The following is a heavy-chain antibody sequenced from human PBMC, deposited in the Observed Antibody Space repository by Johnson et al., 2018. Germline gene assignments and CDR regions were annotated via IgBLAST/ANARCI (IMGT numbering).Heavy chain of an antibody. Sequence: EVQLVESGGGLVKPGGSLRLSCAASGFTFSSYNMNWVRQAPGKGLEWVSSISSSSSYTSHADSVKGRFTVSRDNAKNSLYLQMNSLRAEDTAVYYCARDTMATTFGVVMSYHHMDVWGKGTTVTVSS. CDR3: ARDTMATTFGVVMSYHHMDV. CDR2: ISSSSSYT. CDR1: GFTFSSYN. V-gene: IGHV3-21*01. D-gene: IGHD3-3*01. J-gene: IGHJ6*03.